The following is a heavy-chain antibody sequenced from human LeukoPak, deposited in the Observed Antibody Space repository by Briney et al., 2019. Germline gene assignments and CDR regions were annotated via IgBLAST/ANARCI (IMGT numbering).Heavy chain of an antibody. CDR3: AKDSRVYDFWSGYSAPGWFDP. Sequence: EPGGSLRHSCAASGFTFSSYSMSWVRQAPGKGLDWVSAINGCGGSTYYAASVQGPFTIFSDNSKNTLYLQMSSLRAEDTAVYYCAKDSRVYDFWSGYSAPGWFDPWGQGTLVTVSS. V-gene: IGHV3-23*01. CDR2: INGCGGST. D-gene: IGHD3-3*01. J-gene: IGHJ5*02. CDR1: GFTFSSYS.